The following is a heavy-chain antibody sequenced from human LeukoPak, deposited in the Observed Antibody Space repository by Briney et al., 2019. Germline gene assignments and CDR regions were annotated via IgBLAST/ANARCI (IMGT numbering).Heavy chain of an antibody. CDR2: FDPEDGET. V-gene: IGHV1-24*01. CDR3: ARESDYGDYVGY. D-gene: IGHD4-17*01. Sequence: ASVKVSCKVSGYTLTELSMHWVRQAPGKGLEWMGGFDPEDGETIYAQKFQGRVTMTEDTSTDTAYMELSSLRAEDTAVYYCARESDYGDYVGYWGQGTLVTVSS. CDR1: GYTLTELS. J-gene: IGHJ4*02.